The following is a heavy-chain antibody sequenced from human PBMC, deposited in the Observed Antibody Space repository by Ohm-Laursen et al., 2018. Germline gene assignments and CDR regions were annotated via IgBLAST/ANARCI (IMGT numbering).Heavy chain of an antibody. J-gene: IGHJ6*02. D-gene: IGHD3-22*01. V-gene: IGHV3-30*18. CDR2: ISYDGSNK. CDR3: AKDLRSGYSYYYYYYGMDV. Sequence: SLRLSCAATGFTFSSYGMHWVRQAPGKGLEWVAVISYDGSNKYYADSVKGRFTISRDNSKNTLYLQMNSLRAEDTAVYYCAKDLRSGYSYYYYYYGMDVWGQGTTVTVSS. CDR1: GFTFSSYG.